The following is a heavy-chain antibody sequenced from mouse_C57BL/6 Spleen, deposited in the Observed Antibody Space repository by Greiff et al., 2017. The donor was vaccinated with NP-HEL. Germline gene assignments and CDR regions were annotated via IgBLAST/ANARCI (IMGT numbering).Heavy chain of an antibody. V-gene: IGHV1-50*01. CDR3: ARRPAYDSSHPFAY. D-gene: IGHD1-1*01. CDR1: GYTFTSYW. CDR2: IDPSDSYT. J-gene: IGHJ3*01. Sequence: QVQLQQPGAELVKPGASVKLSCKASGYTFTSYWMQWVKQRPGQGLEWIGEIDPSDSYTNYNQKFKGKATFTADTSSNTAYMQLSSLTTEDSAIYDCARRPAYDSSHPFAYWGQGTLVTVSA.